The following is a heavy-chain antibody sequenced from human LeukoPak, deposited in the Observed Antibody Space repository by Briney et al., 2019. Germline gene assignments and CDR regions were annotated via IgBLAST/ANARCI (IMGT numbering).Heavy chain of an antibody. CDR3: SGEVSHPVVLYDSSGL. CDR1: GFTVSSNY. J-gene: IGHJ4*02. Sequence: GGSLRLSCAASGFTVSSNYMSWVRQAPGKGLEWVSVIYSGGSTYYADSVKGRFTISRDNTKNTLYLQMNSLRAEDTAVYYCSGEVSHPVVLYDSSGLWGQGTLVTVSS. CDR2: IYSGGST. V-gene: IGHV3-66*01. D-gene: IGHD3-22*01.